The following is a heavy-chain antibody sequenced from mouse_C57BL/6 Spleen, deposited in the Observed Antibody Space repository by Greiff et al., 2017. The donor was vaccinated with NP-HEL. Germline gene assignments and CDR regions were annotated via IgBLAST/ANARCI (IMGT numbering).Heavy chain of an antibody. V-gene: IGHV1-80*01. Sequence: QVQLQQSGAELVKPGASVKISCKASGYAFSSYWMNWVKQRPGKGLEWIGQIYTGDGDTNYNGKFKGKATLTADKSSSTAYMQLSSLTSEYSAVYFCARAGYGGDYYAMDYWGQGTSVTVSS. CDR1: GYAFSSYW. CDR2: IYTGDGDT. J-gene: IGHJ4*01. D-gene: IGHD3-1*01. CDR3: ARAGYGGDYYAMDY.